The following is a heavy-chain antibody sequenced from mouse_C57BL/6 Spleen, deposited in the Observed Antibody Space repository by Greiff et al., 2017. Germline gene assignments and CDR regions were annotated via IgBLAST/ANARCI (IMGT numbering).Heavy chain of an antibody. CDR2: FDRENGDT. V-gene: IGHV14-4*01. CDR1: GFNITDDY. Sequence: EVQLQQSGAGLVRPGASLKLSCTATGFNITDDYMHWVKQRPEQGLEWIGGFDRENGDTEYASNFQVKATITADTSSNTAYLQLSSLTYEDTADYYCTNGSNYVDYFAYWGQGTTRTVSA. D-gene: IGHD2-5*01. CDR3: TNGSNYVDYFAY. J-gene: IGHJ2*01.